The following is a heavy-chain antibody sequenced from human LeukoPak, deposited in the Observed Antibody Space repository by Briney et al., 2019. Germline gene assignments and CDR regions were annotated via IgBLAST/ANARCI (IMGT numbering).Heavy chain of an antibody. V-gene: IGHV4-59*11. J-gene: IGHJ6*02. CDR2: INYSGST. D-gene: IGHD3-3*01. Sequence: PSETLSLTCTVSDGSISNHYWSWIRQPPGKGLEWIGNINYSGSTKYNPSLKSRVVMSVDTSKNQFSLKLSSVTAADTAVYYCARGTKLRFLEWLFYYYGMDVWGQGTTVTVSS. CDR1: DGSISNHY. CDR3: ARGTKLRFLEWLFYYYGMDV.